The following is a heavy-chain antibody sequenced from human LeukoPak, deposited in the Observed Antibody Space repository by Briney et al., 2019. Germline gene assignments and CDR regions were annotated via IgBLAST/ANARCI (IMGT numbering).Heavy chain of an antibody. CDR2: ISAYNGNT. V-gene: IGHV1-18*04. J-gene: IGHJ4*02. D-gene: IGHD3-16*02. CDR3: ARDQGFGYYDYVWGSYRLYYFDY. CDR1: GYTFTSYG. Sequence: ASVKVPCKASGYTFTSYGISWVRQAPGQGLEWMGWISAYNGNTNYAQKLQGRVTMTTDTSTSTAYMELRSLRSDDTAVYYCARDQGFGYYDYVWGSYRLYYFDYWGQGTLVTVSS.